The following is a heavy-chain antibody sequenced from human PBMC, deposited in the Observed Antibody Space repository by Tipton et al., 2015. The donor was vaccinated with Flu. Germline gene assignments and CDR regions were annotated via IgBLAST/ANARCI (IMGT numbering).Heavy chain of an antibody. CDR3: ARGWQWLADAFDY. D-gene: IGHD6-19*01. CDR2: IYYSGST. Sequence: LSLTCTVSGGSISNYYWSWIRQSPGKGLEWIGYIYYSGSTNYNPTLKSRATISVDASKSRFSLKLSSVTAADTAVYYCARGWQWLADAFDYWGQGTLVTVSS. J-gene: IGHJ4*02. V-gene: IGHV4-59*08. CDR1: GGSISNYY.